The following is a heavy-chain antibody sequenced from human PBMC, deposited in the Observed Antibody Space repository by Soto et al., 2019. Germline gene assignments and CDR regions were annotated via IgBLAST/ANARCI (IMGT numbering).Heavy chain of an antibody. J-gene: IGHJ6*03. D-gene: IGHD1-26*01. Sequence: PGGSLRLSCAASGFTFSDYYMSWIRQAPGKGLEWVSYISSSGSTIYYADSVKGRFTISRDNAKNSLYLQMNSLRAEDTAVYYCASLNRVGYYYYMDVWGKGTTVTVSS. V-gene: IGHV3-11*01. CDR1: GFTFSDYY. CDR2: ISSSGSTI. CDR3: ASLNRVGYYYYMDV.